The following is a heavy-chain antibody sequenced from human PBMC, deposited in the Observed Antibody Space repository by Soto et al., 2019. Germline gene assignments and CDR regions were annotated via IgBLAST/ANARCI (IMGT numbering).Heavy chain of an antibody. Sequence: QVQLVESGGGVVQPGTSLRLSCTASGFNLVNYAMHWVRQAPGKGLEWVAVISYDGDNKYYADSVKGRLTVSRDNSKNTLYLQLNSLRVEDTARYYCARVPDKSGSKEGDLDYWGQGTLVAVSS. CDR3: ARVPDKSGSKEGDLDY. J-gene: IGHJ4*02. CDR1: GFNLVNYA. CDR2: ISYDGDNK. V-gene: IGHV3-30-3*01. D-gene: IGHD3-10*01.